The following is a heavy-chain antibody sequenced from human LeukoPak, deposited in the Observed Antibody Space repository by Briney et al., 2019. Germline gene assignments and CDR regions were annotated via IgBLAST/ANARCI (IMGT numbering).Heavy chain of an antibody. CDR2: INNRGSAI. CDR1: GFTISNYY. CDR3: ASQLVTGDAFDI. V-gene: IGHV3-11*01. Sequence: GGSLRLSCAASGFTISNYYMSWIRQAPGKGLEWVSYINNRGSAIYYADSVRGRFTISRDNARNSLYLQMNSLSAEDTAVYYYASQLVTGDAFDIWGQGTMVTVSS. D-gene: IGHD4-23*01. J-gene: IGHJ3*02.